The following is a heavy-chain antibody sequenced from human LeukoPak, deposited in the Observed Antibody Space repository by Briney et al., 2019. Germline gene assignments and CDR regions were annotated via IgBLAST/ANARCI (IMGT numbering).Heavy chain of an antibody. CDR1: GGSISSGGYY. CDR2: MFYSGST. Sequence: PSQTLSLTCTVSGGSISSGGYYWSWIRQLPGQGLEWIGYMFYSGSTDYNPSLKSRVTMSLDSSKNQFSLKLSSVTAADTAVYYCARGSYMVRGVINPSFLDYWGQGTLVTVSS. D-gene: IGHD3-10*01. V-gene: IGHV4-31*03. J-gene: IGHJ4*02. CDR3: ARGSYMVRGVINPSFLDY.